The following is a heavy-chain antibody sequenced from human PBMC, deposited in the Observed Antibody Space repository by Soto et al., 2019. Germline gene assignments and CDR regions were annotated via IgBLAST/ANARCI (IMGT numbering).Heavy chain of an antibody. CDR1: GGSISSGGYY. CDR2: IYYSGST. CDR3: ARSSTIANYFDY. V-gene: IGHV4-31*03. J-gene: IGHJ4*02. D-gene: IGHD2-2*01. Sequence: QVQLQESGPGLVKPSQTLSLTCTVSGGSISSGGYYWSWIRQHPGRGLEWIGYIYYSGSTYYNPSLKSRVTISVDTSKNQFSLKLSSVTAADTAVYYCARSSTIANYFDYWGQGTLVTVSS.